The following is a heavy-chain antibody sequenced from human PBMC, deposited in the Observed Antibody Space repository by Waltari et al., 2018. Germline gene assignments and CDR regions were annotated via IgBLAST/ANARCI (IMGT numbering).Heavy chain of an antibody. Sequence: QVQLQESGPGLVKPSETLSLTCTVSGGSITPYYWSWMRQSPGKGLEWFGHICNVVSAHYNPALRWRVTISADTSKNQFSLRLTSVTAADMAVYYCARSLHSTSWWYYFDPWGQGMLVTVSS. J-gene: IGHJ4*02. CDR2: ICNVVSA. D-gene: IGHD6-13*01. CDR3: ARSLHSTSWWYYFDP. V-gene: IGHV4-59*01. CDR1: GGSITPYY.